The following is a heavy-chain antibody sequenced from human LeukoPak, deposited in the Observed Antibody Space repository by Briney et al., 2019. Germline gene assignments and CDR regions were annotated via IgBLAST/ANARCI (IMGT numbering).Heavy chain of an antibody. J-gene: IGHJ4*02. V-gene: IGHV3-66*02. D-gene: IGHD2-2*01. CDR3: ARGCSSTSCPIVY. Sequence: GGSLRLSCAASGFTLSSNYMSWVRQAPGKGLEGVSVTYSGGSTYYADSVKGRFTISRDNSKNTLYLQMNSLRAEDTAVYYCARGCSSTSCPIVYWGQGTLVTVSS. CDR1: GFTLSSNY. CDR2: TYSGGST.